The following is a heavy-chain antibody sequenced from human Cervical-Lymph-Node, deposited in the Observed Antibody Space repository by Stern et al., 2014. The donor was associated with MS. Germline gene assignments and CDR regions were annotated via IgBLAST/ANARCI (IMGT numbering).Heavy chain of an antibody. CDR2: IWYDGGNK. CDR1: GFTFSSLG. V-gene: IGHV3-33*01. CDR3: ARDSPYNDYLLDY. Sequence: VQLVESGGGVVQPGRSLRLFCAASGFTFSSLGMHWVRQAPGKGLEWVAVIWYDGGNKYYADSVKGRFTISRDNSKNTVYLQMNSLRAEDTAVYYCARDSPYNDYLLDYWGQGTLVTVSS. J-gene: IGHJ4*02. D-gene: IGHD4-11*01.